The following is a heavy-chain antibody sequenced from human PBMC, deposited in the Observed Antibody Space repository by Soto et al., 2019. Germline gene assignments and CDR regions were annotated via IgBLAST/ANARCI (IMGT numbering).Heavy chain of an antibody. CDR1: GGTFSSYT. D-gene: IGHD3-10*01. CDR3: ARDTVRGVILSAMDV. CDR2: LIPILGLA. J-gene: IGHJ6*02. V-gene: IGHV1-69*08. Sequence: QVQLVQSGAEVKKPGSSVKVSCKTSGGTFSSYTISWVRQAPGQGLEWMGELIPILGLANYAQKFQGRVTISADNSTSTASMELSSLPSDDTAVYYCARDTVRGVILSAMDVWGQGTTVTVSS.